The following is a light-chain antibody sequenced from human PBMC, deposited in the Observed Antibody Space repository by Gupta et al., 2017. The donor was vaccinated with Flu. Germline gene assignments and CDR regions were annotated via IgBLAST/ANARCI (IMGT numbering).Light chain of an antibody. CDR1: SSDVGGYNY. CDR3: TSYTSSNTLA. V-gene: IGLV2-14*04. Sequence: SSDVGGYNYVSWYQQYPGKAPKLTIYDVSNRPSGVSNRFSGSKSGNTASLTISELQAEDEADYYCTSYTSSNTLAFGGGTKLTVL. J-gene: IGLJ3*02. CDR2: DVS.